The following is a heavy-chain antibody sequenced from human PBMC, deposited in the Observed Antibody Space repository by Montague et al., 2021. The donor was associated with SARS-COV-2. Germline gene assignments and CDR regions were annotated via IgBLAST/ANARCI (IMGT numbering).Heavy chain of an antibody. Sequence: PALVTPTQTLTLTCTFSGFSLSTSGMCVSWIRQPPGKALEWHALIDWDDDKYYSTSLKTRLTISKDTSKNQVVLTMTNMDPVDTATYYCAREYSSGVYFDYWGQGTLVTVSS. D-gene: IGHD6-19*01. V-gene: IGHV2-70*01. CDR2: IDWDDDK. J-gene: IGHJ4*02. CDR3: AREYSSGVYFDY. CDR1: GFSLSTSGMC.